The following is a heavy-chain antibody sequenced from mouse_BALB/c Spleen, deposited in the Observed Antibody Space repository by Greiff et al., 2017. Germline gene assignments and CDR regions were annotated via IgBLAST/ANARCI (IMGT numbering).Heavy chain of an antibody. CDR3: ARDYRYDGSYAMDY. J-gene: IGHJ4*01. V-gene: IGHV3-2*02. Sequence: EVMLQQSGPGLVKPSQSLSLTCTVTGYSITSDYAWNWIRQFPGNKLEWMGYISYSGSTSYNPSLKSRISITRDTSKNQFFLQLNSVTTEDTATYYCARDYRYDGSYAMDYWGQGTSVTVSS. CDR2: ISYSGST. D-gene: IGHD2-14*01. CDR1: GYSITSDYA.